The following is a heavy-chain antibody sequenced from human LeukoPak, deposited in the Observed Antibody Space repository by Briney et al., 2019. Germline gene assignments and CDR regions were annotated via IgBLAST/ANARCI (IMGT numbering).Heavy chain of an antibody. J-gene: IGHJ4*02. V-gene: IGHV3-21*04. CDR2: ISSSSSYI. D-gene: IGHD5-12*01. CDR1: GFTFSSYE. CDR3: AKDKGSGYDSNLYYFDY. Sequence: GGSLRLSCAASGFTFSSYEMNWVRQAPGKGLEWVSSISSSSSYIYYSDSVKGRFTISRDNAKNSLYLQMNSLRAEDTALYYCAKDKGSGYDSNLYYFDYWGQGTLVTVSS.